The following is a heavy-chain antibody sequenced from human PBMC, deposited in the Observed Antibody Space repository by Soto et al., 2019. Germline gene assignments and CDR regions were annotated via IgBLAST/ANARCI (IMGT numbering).Heavy chain of an antibody. CDR3: AHLGYCSGGSCHNWFDP. Sequence: QITLKESGPTLVKPTQTLTLTCAFSGFSLTTTGVGVGWIRQPPGKALEWLALIYWDDNKRYSPSLKSRLSITKDTSKNQVVLTITNMDPVDTATYYCAHLGYCSGGSCHNWFDPWGQGTLVTVSS. CDR2: IYWDDNK. CDR1: GFSLTTTGVG. J-gene: IGHJ5*02. V-gene: IGHV2-5*02. D-gene: IGHD2-15*01.